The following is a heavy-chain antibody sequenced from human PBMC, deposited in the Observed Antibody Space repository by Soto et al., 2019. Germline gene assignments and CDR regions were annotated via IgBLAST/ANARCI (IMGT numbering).Heavy chain of an antibody. CDR3: AFDYYGSGSYYWKFDP. J-gene: IGHJ5*02. Sequence: GASVKVSCKASGYTFTSYAMHWVRQAPGQRLEWMGWINAGNGNTKYSQKFQGRVTITRDTSASTAYMELSSLRSEDTAVYHCAFDYYGSGSYYWKFDPWGQGTLVTVSS. CDR1: GYTFTSYA. CDR2: INAGNGNT. D-gene: IGHD3-10*01. V-gene: IGHV1-3*01.